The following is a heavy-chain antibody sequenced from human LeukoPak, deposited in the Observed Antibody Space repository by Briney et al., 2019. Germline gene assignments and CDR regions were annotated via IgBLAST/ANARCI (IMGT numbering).Heavy chain of an antibody. J-gene: IGHJ6*04. D-gene: IGHD3-10*02. V-gene: IGHV3-48*03. Sequence: GGSLRLSCAASGFTVSSNYMNWVRQAPGKGLEWVSYISSSGSTIYYADSVKGRFTISRDNAKNSLYLQMNSLRAEDTAVYYCAELGITMIGGVWGKGTTVTTSS. CDR3: AELGITMIGGV. CDR2: ISSSGSTI. CDR1: GFTVSSNY.